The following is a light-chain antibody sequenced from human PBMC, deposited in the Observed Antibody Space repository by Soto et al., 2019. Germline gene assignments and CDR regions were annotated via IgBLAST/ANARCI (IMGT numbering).Light chain of an antibody. CDR3: QHYDEWPLT. CDR2: GAS. CDR1: QSVSSSY. V-gene: IGKV3-20*01. J-gene: IGKJ4*01. Sequence: EIVLTQSPGTLSLSPGERATLSCRASQSVSSSYLAWYQQKPGQAPRLLIYGASSRATGIPDRFSGSGSGTQFTLTITSLQSEDVAVYYCQHYDEWPLTFGGGTKVETK.